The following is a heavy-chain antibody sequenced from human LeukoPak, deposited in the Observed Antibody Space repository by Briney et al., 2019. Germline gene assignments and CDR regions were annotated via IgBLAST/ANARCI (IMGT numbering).Heavy chain of an antibody. J-gene: IGHJ6*03. V-gene: IGHV1-69*05. CDR3: ARSAYSSSSPRFYYYYYMDV. CDR2: IIPIFGTA. CDR1: GGTFSSYA. Sequence: ASVKVSCKASGGTFSSYAISWVRQAPGQGLEWMGGIIPIFGTANYAQKFQGRVTITTDESTSTAYMELSSLRSEDTAVYYCARSAYSSSSPRFYYYYYMDVWGKGTTVTVSS. D-gene: IGHD6-6*01.